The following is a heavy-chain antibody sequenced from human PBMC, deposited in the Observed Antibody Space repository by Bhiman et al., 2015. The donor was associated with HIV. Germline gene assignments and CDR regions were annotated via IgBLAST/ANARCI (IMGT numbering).Heavy chain of an antibody. Sequence: EVQLVESGGGWVQPGGSLRLSCAASGFTFSSYNMNWVRQAPGKGLEWVSYISSGSSSIYYADSVKGRFTISRDNAKNSLYLQMNSLRAEDTAVYYCASLGYFDLWGRGTLVTVSS. CDR1: GFTFSSYN. CDR2: ISSGSSSI. V-gene: IGHV3-48*01. CDR3: ASLGYFDL. J-gene: IGHJ2*01.